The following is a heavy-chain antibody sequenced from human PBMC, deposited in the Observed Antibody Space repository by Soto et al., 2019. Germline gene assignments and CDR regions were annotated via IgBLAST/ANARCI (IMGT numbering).Heavy chain of an antibody. CDR2: LSDSGGSI. D-gene: IGHD1-1*01. CDR1: GFTFSRHA. Sequence: PGGSLRLSCTASGFTFSRHAMTWVRQAPGKGLEWVSGLSDSGGSIYYADSVKGRFTISRDNSMNTLYLQMNTLRAEDTAVYYCAKGATGTDYWGQGTLVTVSS. V-gene: IGHV3-23*01. J-gene: IGHJ4*02. CDR3: AKGATGTDY.